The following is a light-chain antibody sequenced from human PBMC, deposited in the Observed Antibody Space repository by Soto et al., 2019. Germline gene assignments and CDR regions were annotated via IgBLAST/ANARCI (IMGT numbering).Light chain of an antibody. V-gene: IGKV3-20*01. CDR3: QQYGSSPFT. J-gene: IGKJ3*01. CDR2: GAS. Sequence: EIVLTQSPGTLSLSPGERATLSCRASQSVSSSYLAWYQQKPGQAPRLLISGASSRATGIPDRFSGSGSGTDFTLTISRLEPEDFAVYYGQQYGSSPFTFGPRTKVDIK. CDR1: QSVSSSY.